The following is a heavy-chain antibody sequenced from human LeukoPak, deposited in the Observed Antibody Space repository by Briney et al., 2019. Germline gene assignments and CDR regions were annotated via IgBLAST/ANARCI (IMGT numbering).Heavy chain of an antibody. J-gene: IGHJ4*02. V-gene: IGHV4-34*01. CDR2: INHSGST. CDR1: GGSFSGYY. Sequence: SETLSLTCAVYGGSFSGYYLSWIRQPPGKGLEWIGEINHSGSTNYNPSLKSRVTISVDTSKNQFSLKLSSVTAADTAVYYCARAYDCSSTSCYYFDYWGQGTLVTVSS. D-gene: IGHD2-2*01. CDR3: ARAYDCSSTSCYYFDY.